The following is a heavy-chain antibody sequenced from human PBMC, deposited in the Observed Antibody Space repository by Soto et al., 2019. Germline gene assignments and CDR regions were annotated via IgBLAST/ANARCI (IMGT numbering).Heavy chain of an antibody. J-gene: IGHJ4*02. V-gene: IGHV3-7*01. CDR2: IKQDGSEK. CDR3: ARDLKFRPDC. CDR1: GCTFSSYW. Sequence: GGSLRLSCAASGCTFSSYWMSWVRQAPGKGLEWVANIKQDGSEKYYVDSVKGRFTISRDNAKNSLYLQMNSLRAEDTAVYYCARDLKFRPDCWGQGTLVTVSS.